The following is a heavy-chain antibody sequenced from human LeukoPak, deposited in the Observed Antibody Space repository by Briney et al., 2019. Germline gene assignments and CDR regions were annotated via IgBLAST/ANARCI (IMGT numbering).Heavy chain of an antibody. V-gene: IGHV3-30*04. J-gene: IGHJ6*03. CDR1: GFTFSSYA. CDR3: ATSGGDYYYYSLDV. Sequence: GGPLRLSCAASGFTFSSYAMHWVRHSPDKGLEWVALISYHGSEKYYADSVKGRFTISRDNSNNTLFLQMNSLRADDTAVYYCATSGGDYYYYSLDVWGKGTPVTISS. CDR2: ISYHGSEK. D-gene: IGHD3-10*01.